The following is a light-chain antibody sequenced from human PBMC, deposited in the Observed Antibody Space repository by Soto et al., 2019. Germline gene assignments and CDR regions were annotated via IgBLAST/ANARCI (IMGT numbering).Light chain of an antibody. Sequence: SVLTQPPSASGSPGQSVTISCTGTSSEVGGYNYVSWYQQHPGKAPKPMIYEVSKRPSGVPDRFSGSKSGNTASLTVSGLQAEDEADYYCSSYAGSNSPYVFGTGTKVTIL. J-gene: IGLJ1*01. CDR1: SSEVGGYNY. V-gene: IGLV2-8*01. CDR2: EVS. CDR3: SSYAGSNSPYV.